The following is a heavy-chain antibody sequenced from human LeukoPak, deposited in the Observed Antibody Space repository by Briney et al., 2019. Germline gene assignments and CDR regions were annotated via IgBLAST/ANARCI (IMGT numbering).Heavy chain of an antibody. CDR3: AREVYGSGSYSHFDY. CDR2: MNPNSGNT. D-gene: IGHD3-10*01. J-gene: IGHJ4*02. V-gene: IGHV1-8*02. CDR1: GYTFTSYG. Sequence: ASVKVSCKVSGYTFTSYGISWVRQATGQGLEWMGWMNPNSGNTGYAQKFQGRVTMTRNTSISTAYMELSSLRSEDTAVYYCAREVYGSGSYSHFDYWGQGTLVTVSS.